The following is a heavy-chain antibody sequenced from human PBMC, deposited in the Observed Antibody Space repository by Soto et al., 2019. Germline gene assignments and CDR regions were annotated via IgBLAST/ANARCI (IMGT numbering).Heavy chain of an antibody. Sequence: EVQLVESGGGLVQPGGSLRVSCEASGFRFNSYSMNWVRQAPQKGLEWVSLIDARSNYIYYADSVKGRFTISRDNARNSLYLQMDSLRVEDTAVYYCVRENEMAGATSAFEYWGQGTPVTVSS. CDR3: VRENEMAGATSAFEY. D-gene: IGHD1-26*01. V-gene: IGHV3-21*02. CDR1: GFRFNSYS. CDR2: IDARSNYI. J-gene: IGHJ4*02.